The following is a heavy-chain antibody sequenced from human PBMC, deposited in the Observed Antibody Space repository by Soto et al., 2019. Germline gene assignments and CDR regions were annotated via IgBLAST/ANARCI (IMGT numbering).Heavy chain of an antibody. Sequence: QVQLQQWGAGLLKPSETLSLTCAVYGGSFSGYYWSWIRQPPGKGLEWIGEINHSGSTNYNPSLKSRVTISVDTSKNQFAVKLSSVTAADTAVYYCARGPYSSSSGTSWFDPWGKGTLVTVSS. J-gene: IGHJ5*02. CDR3: ARGPYSSSSGTSWFDP. D-gene: IGHD6-6*01. CDR2: INHSGST. CDR1: GGSFSGYY. V-gene: IGHV4-34*01.